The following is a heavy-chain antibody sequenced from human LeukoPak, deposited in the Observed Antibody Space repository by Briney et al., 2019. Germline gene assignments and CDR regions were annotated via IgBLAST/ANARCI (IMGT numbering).Heavy chain of an antibody. CDR3: ARGGITGKIDY. CDR2: IYTSGST. Sequence: PSETLSLTCTVSGGSISSGSYDSSWIRQPAGKGLEWIGRIYTSGSTNYNPSLKSRVTISVDTSKNQFSLKLSSVTAADTAVYYCARGGITGKIDYWGQGTLVTVSS. CDR1: GGSISSGSYD. J-gene: IGHJ4*02. V-gene: IGHV4-61*02. D-gene: IGHD1-20*01.